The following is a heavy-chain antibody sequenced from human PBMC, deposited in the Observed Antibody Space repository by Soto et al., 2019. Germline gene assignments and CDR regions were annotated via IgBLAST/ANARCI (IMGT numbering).Heavy chain of an antibody. V-gene: IGHV3-15*01. Sequence: EVQLVESGGGLVKPGGSLRLSCAASGFTFSNAWMSGVRQPPGKGLEWVGRIKSKTDGGTTDYVAPVKGRFIISRDDSKNMVYLQMNSLKTEDTAMYYCTTGQVAGTRDYWGQGTLVTVSA. J-gene: IGHJ4*02. CDR1: GFTFSNAW. CDR2: IKSKTDGGTT. CDR3: TTGQVAGTRDY. D-gene: IGHD6-19*01.